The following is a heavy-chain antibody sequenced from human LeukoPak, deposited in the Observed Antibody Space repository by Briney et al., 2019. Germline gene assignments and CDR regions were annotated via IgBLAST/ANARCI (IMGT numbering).Heavy chain of an antibody. CDR1: GYTFTSYD. Sequence: ASVKFSCKASGYTFTSYDINWVRQATGQGLEWMGWMNPNSGNTDYAQKFQGRVTMTRNTSISTAYMELSSLRSEDTAMYYCARGRGVVVAATPPNYWGQGTLVTVSS. CDR3: ARGRGVVVAATPPNY. J-gene: IGHJ4*02. CDR2: MNPNSGNT. D-gene: IGHD2-15*01. V-gene: IGHV1-8*01.